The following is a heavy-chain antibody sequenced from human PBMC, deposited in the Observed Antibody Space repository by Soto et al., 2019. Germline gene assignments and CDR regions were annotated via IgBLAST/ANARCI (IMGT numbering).Heavy chain of an antibody. J-gene: IGHJ6*02. V-gene: IGHV3-43D*04. CDR3: AKDIEGHCTNGVCYTGYYYYYGMDV. Sequence: PGGSLSLSCAASGFTFDDYAMHWVRQAPGKGLEWVSLISWDGGSTYYADSVKGRFTISRDNSKNSLYLQMNSLRAEDTALYYCAKDIEGHCTNGVCYTGYYYYYGMDVWGQGTTVTVSS. CDR1: GFTFDDYA. CDR2: ISWDGGST. D-gene: IGHD2-8*01.